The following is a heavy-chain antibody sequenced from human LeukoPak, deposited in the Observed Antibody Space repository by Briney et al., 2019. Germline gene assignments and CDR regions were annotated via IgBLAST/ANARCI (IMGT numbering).Heavy chain of an antibody. J-gene: IGHJ4*02. D-gene: IGHD3-10*01. CDR3: ARPPGPRGY. Sequence: SVKVSCKASGGTFSSYAISWVRQAPGQELEWMGRIIPILGIANYAQKFQGRVTITADKSTSTAYMELSSLRSEDTAVYYCARPPGPRGYWGQGTLVTVSS. CDR2: IIPILGIA. CDR1: GGTFSSYA. V-gene: IGHV1-69*04.